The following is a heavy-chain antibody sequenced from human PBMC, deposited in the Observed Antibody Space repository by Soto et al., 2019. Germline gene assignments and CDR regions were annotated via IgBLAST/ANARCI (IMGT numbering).Heavy chain of an antibody. CDR2: ISGIYDIAQST. V-gene: IGHV3-23*01. CDR3: VKDYSAMGAPRFDY. CDR1: GFTFKNYA. J-gene: IGHJ4*02. Sequence: EVHLLESGGDLVQAGGSLRLSCTASGFTFKNYALSWVRQAPGKGMEWISAISGIYDIAQSTFYADSVKGRFTTSRDNFKNTLYLHMTSLRVDDTAVYYCVKDYSAMGAPRFDYWGQGTLVTVSS. D-gene: IGHD6-13*01.